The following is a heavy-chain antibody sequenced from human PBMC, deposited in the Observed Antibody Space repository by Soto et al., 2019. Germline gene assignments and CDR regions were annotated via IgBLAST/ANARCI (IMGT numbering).Heavy chain of an antibody. CDR1: GESLSGYY. V-gene: IGHV4-34*01. CDR3: ARDQSITMVRAYYYYGMDV. J-gene: IGHJ6*02. CDR2: INHSGST. Sequence: SETLSLTCAFYGESLSGYYWTWIRQPPGKGLEWIGEINHSGSTNYNPSLKSRVTISLDTSKNQFSLKVSSVTAADTAVYYCARDQSITMVRAYYYYGMDVWGQGTTVT. D-gene: IGHD3-10*01.